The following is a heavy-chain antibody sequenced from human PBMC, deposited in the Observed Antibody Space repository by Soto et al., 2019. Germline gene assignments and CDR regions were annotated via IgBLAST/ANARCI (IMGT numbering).Heavy chain of an antibody. D-gene: IGHD6-6*01. Sequence: QVQLAESGGGLVEPGGYLRISCAASGFTFSDYDMSWIRQSPGKGLEWVSFVSSSGTTMYFADSVKGRFTISRDNAKNSLYLQMNSLRAEDTAVYYCARMGPRAARPSYWGREPWSPSPQ. V-gene: IGHV3-11*01. CDR2: VSSSGTTM. CDR3: ARMGPRAARPSY. CDR1: GFTFSDYD. J-gene: IGHJ4*02.